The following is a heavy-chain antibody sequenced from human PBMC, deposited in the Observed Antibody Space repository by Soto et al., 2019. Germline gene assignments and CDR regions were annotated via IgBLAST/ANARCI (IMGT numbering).Heavy chain of an antibody. J-gene: IGHJ3*01. CDR3: AKSPGVIQILTPTATIFWGPFHL. V-gene: IGHV3-9*01. CDR2: ITWNSGSR. Sequence: EVQLVESGGGLVQPGRSLRLSCAASGFTFDDYAMHWVRQAPGKGPEWVSGITWNSGSRGYAESVRGRFTTSRDNAKSSLDLPMLSPRAEYTALHYCAKSPGVIQILTPTATIFWGPFHLWGQGTLVTVSS. CDR1: GFTFDDYA. D-gene: IGHD3-3*01.